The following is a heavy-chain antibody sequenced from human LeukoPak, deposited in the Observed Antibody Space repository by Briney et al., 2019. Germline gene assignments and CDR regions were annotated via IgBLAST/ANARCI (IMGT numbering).Heavy chain of an antibody. CDR3: AKQRMTTVTHDY. Sequence: GGSLRLSCAASGFTFSSYAMSWVRQAARKGLEWVSAISGSGGSTYYADSVKGRFTISRDNSKNTLYLQMNSLRAEDTAVYYCAKQRMTTVTHDYWGQGTLVTVSS. CDR1: GFTFSSYA. D-gene: IGHD4-17*01. J-gene: IGHJ4*02. V-gene: IGHV3-23*01. CDR2: ISGSGGST.